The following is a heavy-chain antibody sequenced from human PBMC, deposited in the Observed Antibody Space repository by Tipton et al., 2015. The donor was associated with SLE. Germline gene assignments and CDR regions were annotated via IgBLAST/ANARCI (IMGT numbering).Heavy chain of an antibody. CDR2: IYTSGST. J-gene: IGHJ4*02. CDR1: GGSISSYY. D-gene: IGHD1-26*01. V-gene: IGHV4-4*09. CDR3: ARVPHRSGSFYFDY. Sequence: LRLSCTVSGGSISSYYWSWIRQPPGKGLEWIGYIYTSGSTNYNPSLKSRVTISVDTSKDQFSLKLSSVTAADTAVYYCARVPHRSGSFYFDYWGQGTLVTVSS.